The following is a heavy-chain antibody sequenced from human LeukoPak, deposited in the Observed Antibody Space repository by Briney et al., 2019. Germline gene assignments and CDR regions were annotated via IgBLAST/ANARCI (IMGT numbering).Heavy chain of an antibody. Sequence: GGSLRLSCEASGSTFSSYWMTWVRQAPGKGLECVANINEDESQKYYVDSVKGRFTISRDNAKNSLFLEMNSLTADDTAVYYCVRPSTVTIYWGQGTPVTVSS. D-gene: IGHD4-17*01. CDR1: GSTFSSYW. J-gene: IGHJ4*02. CDR3: VRPSTVTIY. CDR2: INEDESQK. V-gene: IGHV3-7*01.